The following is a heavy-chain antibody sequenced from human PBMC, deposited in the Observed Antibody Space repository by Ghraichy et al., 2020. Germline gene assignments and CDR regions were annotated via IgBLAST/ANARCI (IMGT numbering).Heavy chain of an antibody. D-gene: IGHD1-26*01. CDR1: GGSISSYY. CDR2: IYYNGNT. V-gene: IGHV4-59*01. CDR3: ARGLNSGHYYYYYYMDV. Sequence: SETLSLTCTVSGGSISSYYWNWIRQPPGRGLEWIGYIYYNGNTNYNPSLKSRVTISKDTSNNQFSLRPSSVTAADTAVYYCARGLNSGHYYYYYYMDVWGKGTTVTVSS. J-gene: IGHJ6*03.